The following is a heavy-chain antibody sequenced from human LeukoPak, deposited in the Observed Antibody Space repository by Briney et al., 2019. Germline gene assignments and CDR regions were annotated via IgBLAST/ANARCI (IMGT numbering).Heavy chain of an antibody. D-gene: IGHD3-10*01. J-gene: IGHJ4*02. CDR1: GFTFDGYA. V-gene: IGHV3-43*02. Sequence: GGSLRLSCAASGFTFDGYAMHWVRQAPGKGLEWVSLISGDGGSTYYADSVKGRFTISRDNSKNSLYLQMNSLRTEDTALYYCAKEIGGLWFGELLSGLGYWGQGTLVTVSS. CDR3: AKEIGGLWFGELLSGLGY. CDR2: ISGDGGST.